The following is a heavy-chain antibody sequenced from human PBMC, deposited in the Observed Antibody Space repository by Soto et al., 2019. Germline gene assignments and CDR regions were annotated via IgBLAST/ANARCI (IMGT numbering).Heavy chain of an antibody. CDR2: IPSKTNTYAT. CDR3: TRQHLDVPVASAIDY. CDR1: GFTFSGST. Sequence: EVQLVESGGGLVQPGGSLKLSCAASGFTFSGSTIHWVRQTSGKGLEWVGRIPSKTNTYATAYAASVKGRFTISRDDSKNTVYVQMDRLKTEDTAVSYWTRQHLDVPVASAIDYWGQGTLGNVSS. D-gene: IGHD6-19*01. J-gene: IGHJ4*02. V-gene: IGHV3-73*02.